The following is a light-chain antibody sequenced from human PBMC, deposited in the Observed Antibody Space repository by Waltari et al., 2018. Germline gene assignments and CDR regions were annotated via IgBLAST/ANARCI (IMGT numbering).Light chain of an antibody. CDR3: QQYYTFPRLS. CDR1: QNIDGR. Sequence: DVQMTQSPSSLSASVGDTVTITCRTSQNIDGRLTWLQQKPGKAPELLINGTSILRGGVPSRFSGSGSGTNFTLTIYNLQPEDFAAYYCQQYYTFPRLSFGPGTTFDV. CDR2: GTS. J-gene: IGKJ3*01. V-gene: IGKV1-39*01.